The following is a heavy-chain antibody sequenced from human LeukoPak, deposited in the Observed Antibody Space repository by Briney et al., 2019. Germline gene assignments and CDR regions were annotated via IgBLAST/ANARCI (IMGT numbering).Heavy chain of an antibody. CDR3: TQSNY. J-gene: IGHJ4*02. V-gene: IGHV3-73*01. CDR1: GFTFSSYS. CDR2: IRSKADNYAT. Sequence: GGSRRLSCAASGFTFSSYSMNWVRQASGKGLEWVGRIRSKADNYATAYAASVQGRCTISRDDSKSTAYLQLNSLKTEDTAVYYCTQSNYWGQGALVTVSS.